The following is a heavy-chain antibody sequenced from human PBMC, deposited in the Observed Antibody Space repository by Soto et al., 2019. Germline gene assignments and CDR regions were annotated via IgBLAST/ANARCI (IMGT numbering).Heavy chain of an antibody. V-gene: IGHV4-59*01. J-gene: IGHJ5*02. D-gene: IGHD3-3*01. Sequence: PSETLSLTCTVSGGSISSYYWSWIRQPPGKGLEWIGYIYYSGSTNYNPSLKSRVTISVDTSKNQFSLKLSSVTAADTAVYYCARTSLSGLPRGWFDPWGQGTLVTVSS. CDR2: IYYSGST. CDR1: GGSISSYY. CDR3: ARTSLSGLPRGWFDP.